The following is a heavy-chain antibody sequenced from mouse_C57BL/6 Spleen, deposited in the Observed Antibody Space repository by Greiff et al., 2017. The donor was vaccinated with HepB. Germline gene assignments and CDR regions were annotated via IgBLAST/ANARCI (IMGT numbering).Heavy chain of an antibody. D-gene: IGHD3-2*02. CDR1: GYTFTDYN. V-gene: IGHV1-18*01. Sequence: VHVKQSGPELVKPGASVKIPCKASGYTFTDYNMDWVKQSHGKSLEWIGDINPNNGGTIYNQKFKGKATLTVDKSSSTAYMELRSLTSEDTAVYYGARSEQLRLPFAYWGQGTLVTVSA. CDR3: ARSEQLRLPFAY. CDR2: INPNNGGT. J-gene: IGHJ3*01.